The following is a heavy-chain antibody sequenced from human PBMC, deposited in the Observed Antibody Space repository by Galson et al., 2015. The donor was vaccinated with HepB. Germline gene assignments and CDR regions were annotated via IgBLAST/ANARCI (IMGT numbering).Heavy chain of an antibody. D-gene: IGHD3-3*01. CDR2: IIPIFGTA. CDR3: ARDSLEDFGVVIRGVFDY. J-gene: IGHJ4*02. V-gene: IGHV1-69*13. Sequence: SVKVSCKASGGTFSSYAISWVRQAPGQGLEWMGGIIPIFGTANYAQKFQGRVTITADESTSTAYMELSSLRSEDTAVYYCARDSLEDFGVVIRGVFDYWGQGTLVTVSS. CDR1: GGTFSSYA.